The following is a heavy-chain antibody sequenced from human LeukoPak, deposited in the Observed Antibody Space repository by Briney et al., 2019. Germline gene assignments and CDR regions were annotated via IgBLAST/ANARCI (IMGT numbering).Heavy chain of an antibody. D-gene: IGHD5-18*01. CDR1: GFTFDDYA. J-gene: IGHJ4*02. Sequence: GRSVRLSCAASGFTFDDYAMHWVRQAPGRGLEWVSGISWNSGSIGYADSVKGRFTISRDNAKNSLYLQMNSLRAEDMALYYCAKAAGYSYGHIDYWGQGTLVTVSS. V-gene: IGHV3-9*03. CDR3: AKAAGYSYGHIDY. CDR2: ISWNSGSI.